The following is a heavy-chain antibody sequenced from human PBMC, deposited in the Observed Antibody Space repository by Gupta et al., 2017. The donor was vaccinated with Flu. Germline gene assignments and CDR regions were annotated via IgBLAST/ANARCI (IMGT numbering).Heavy chain of an antibody. CDR1: GFPFSRYR. D-gene: IGHD1-1*01. J-gene: IGHJ5*02. CDR2: VADDGSDR. V-gene: IGHV3-74*01. CDR3: AGDWNGLSP. Sequence: GQLVESGGGLVQPGGSLRLSCEGSGFPFSRYRMHWVRQAPGKGLVWVASVADDGSDRSYADAVKGRFTISRDNAKNIVHLQMNSLRVEDTALYYCAGDWNGLSPWGQGALVTVSS.